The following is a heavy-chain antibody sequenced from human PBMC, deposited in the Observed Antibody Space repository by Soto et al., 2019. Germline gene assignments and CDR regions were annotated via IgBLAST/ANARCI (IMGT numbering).Heavy chain of an antibody. CDR2: MSYSGST. CDR1: GGSISSSNYY. V-gene: IGHV4-39*01. CDR3: ARHIAARPGYYYGMDV. J-gene: IGHJ6*02. Sequence: SETLSLTCTVSGGSISSSNYYWGWIRQPPGKGLEWIGSMSYSGSTHYNPSLNSRVTISVDTSKNQFSLNLSSVTAADTAVYYCARHIAARPGYYYGMDVWGQGTPVTVSS. D-gene: IGHD6-6*01.